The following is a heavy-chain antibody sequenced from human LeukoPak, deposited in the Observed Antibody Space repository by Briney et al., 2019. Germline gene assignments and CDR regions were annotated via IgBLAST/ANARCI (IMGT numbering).Heavy chain of an antibody. D-gene: IGHD6-13*01. J-gene: IGHJ4*02. CDR1: GYTFTSYD. CDR2: MNPNSGNT. CDR3: ARVTAGGYSSSQ. Sequence: GASVTVSCKASGYTFTSYDINWVRQAAGQGLEWMGWMNPNSGNTVYAQKFQGRVTMTRNTSISTAYMELSSLRSEDTAVYYCARVTAGGYSSSQWGQGTLVTVSS. V-gene: IGHV1-8*01.